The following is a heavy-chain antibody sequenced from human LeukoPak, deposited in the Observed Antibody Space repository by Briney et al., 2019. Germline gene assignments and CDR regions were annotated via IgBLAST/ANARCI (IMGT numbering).Heavy chain of an antibody. CDR3: AKAFVVPAARYYYYMDV. Sequence: GGSLRLSCAASGFTFSSYAMCWVRQAPGEGLEWVSAISGSGVSTNYADSVKGRFTISRDNSKNTLYLQMNSLRAEDTAVYFCAKAFVVPAARYYYYMDVWGKGTTVTVSS. CDR2: ISGSGVST. V-gene: IGHV3-23*01. CDR1: GFTFSSYA. J-gene: IGHJ6*03. D-gene: IGHD2-2*01.